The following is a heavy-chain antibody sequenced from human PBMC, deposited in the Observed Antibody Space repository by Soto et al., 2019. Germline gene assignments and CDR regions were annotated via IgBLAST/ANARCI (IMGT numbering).Heavy chain of an antibody. CDR1: GGSISSNY. D-gene: IGHD4-17*01. V-gene: IGHV4-59*08. CDR3: AGSYDYGDYAFDF. CDR2: IYYSGTT. J-gene: IGHJ4*02. Sequence: QVQLQESGPGLVKPSETLSLTCTVSGGSISSNYWSWIRQPPGKGLEWIGYIYYSGTTNNNPSLKRRVTISLDTPKNPFSLKLSSVTAADTAVYYCAGSYDYGDYAFDFWGQGTLVTVSS.